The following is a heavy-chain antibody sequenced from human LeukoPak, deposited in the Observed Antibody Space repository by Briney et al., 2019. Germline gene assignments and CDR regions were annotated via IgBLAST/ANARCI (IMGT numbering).Heavy chain of an antibody. CDR1: GFNFSSYA. Sequence: PGGSLRLSCAASGFNFSSYAMHWVRQAPGKGLEWVAVISYDGSNKYYADSVKGRLTISRDNSKNTLYLQMNSLRAEDTAVYYCARDPRLWFGESDLDYWGQGTLVTVSS. CDR3: ARDPRLWFGESDLDY. V-gene: IGHV3-30*04. D-gene: IGHD3-10*01. J-gene: IGHJ4*02. CDR2: ISYDGSNK.